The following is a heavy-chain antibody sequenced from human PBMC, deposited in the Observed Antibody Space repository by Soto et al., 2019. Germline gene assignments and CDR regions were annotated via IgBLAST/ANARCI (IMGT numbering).Heavy chain of an antibody. J-gene: IGHJ3*01. D-gene: IGHD3-10*01. CDR1: GDSVSSDITS. V-gene: IGHV6-1*01. CDR2: TYYRSKWFH. CDR3: ARGNALDV. Sequence: QGQLQQSGPGLVKPSQTLSLTCAISGDSVSSDITSWNWIRQSPSRGLEWLGRTYYRSKWFHDYAVSVKSRITINPDTSKNQLSLELNSMPPEDTAVYYCARGNALDVWGQGTVVTVSS.